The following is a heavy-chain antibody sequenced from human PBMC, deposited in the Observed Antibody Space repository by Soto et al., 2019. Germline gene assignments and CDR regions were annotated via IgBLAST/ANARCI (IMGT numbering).Heavy chain of an antibody. V-gene: IGHV4-59*12. CDR1: GGSISSYY. CDR2: IYYSGST. CDR3: AREPYTSIFGVVTFYYYYGMDV. D-gene: IGHD3-3*01. Sequence: SETLSLTCTVSGGSISSYYWSWIRQPPGKGLEWIGYIYYSGSTNYNPSLKSRVTISVDTSKNQFSLKLSSVTAADTAVYYCAREPYTSIFGVVTFYYYYGMDVWGQGTTVTVSS. J-gene: IGHJ6*02.